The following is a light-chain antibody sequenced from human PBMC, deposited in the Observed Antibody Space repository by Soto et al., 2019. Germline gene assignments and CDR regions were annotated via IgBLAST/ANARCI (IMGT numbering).Light chain of an antibody. CDR3: FSFTTDWTHV. Sequence: QSVLTQPASVSGAPGQSITISCTGTSSDVGAYNYVSWFQQHPGKAPTLIISEVSNRPSGVSNRFSGSKSGNAASLTISVLQAEDEADYFCFSFTTDWTHVFGTGTKVTVL. V-gene: IGLV2-14*01. CDR2: EVS. CDR1: SSDVGAYNY. J-gene: IGLJ1*01.